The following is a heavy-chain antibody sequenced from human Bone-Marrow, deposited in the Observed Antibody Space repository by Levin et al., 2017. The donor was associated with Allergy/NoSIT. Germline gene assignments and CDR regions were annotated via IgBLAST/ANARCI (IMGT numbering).Heavy chain of an antibody. CDR3: ALGRIADGFDV. Sequence: GGSLRLSCAASGFALRDHYMIWLRQAPGKGLEWLSYISHSSETIYYAQSVKGRFTISRDNAKNSLYLQMSSLRAEDTAIYYCALGRIADGFDVWGQGTTVIVSS. J-gene: IGHJ3*01. D-gene: IGHD3-16*01. CDR1: GFALRDHY. V-gene: IGHV3-11*01. CDR2: ISHSSETI.